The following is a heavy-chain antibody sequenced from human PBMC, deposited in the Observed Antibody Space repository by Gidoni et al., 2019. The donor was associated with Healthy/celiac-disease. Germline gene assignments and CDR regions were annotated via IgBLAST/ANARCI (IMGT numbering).Heavy chain of an antibody. D-gene: IGHD4-17*01. V-gene: IGHV4-39*01. CDR2: SYYSGST. CDR1: GGSISRSSYY. Sequence: QLQLQESGPGLVKPSETLSLTCTVSGGSISRSSYYWGWIRQPPGKGLEWIGSSYYSGSTYYNPSLKSRVTISVDTSKNQFSLKLSSVTAADTAVYYCARHHGGDYGDSYGIVWFDPWGQGTLVTVSS. CDR3: ARHHGGDYGDSYGIVWFDP. J-gene: IGHJ5*02.